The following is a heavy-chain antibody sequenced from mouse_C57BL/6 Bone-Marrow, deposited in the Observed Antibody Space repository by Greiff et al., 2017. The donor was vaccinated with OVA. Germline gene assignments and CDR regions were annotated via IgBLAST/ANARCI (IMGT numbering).Heavy chain of an antibody. Sequence: EVKLMESGPVLVKPGASVKMSCKASGYTFTDYYMNWVKQSHGKSLEWIGVINPYNGGTSYNQKFKGKATLTVDKSSSTAYMELNSLTSEDSAVYYCARDYYGSRAFAYWGQGTLVTVSA. D-gene: IGHD1-1*01. J-gene: IGHJ3*01. V-gene: IGHV1-19*01. CDR3: ARDYYGSRAFAY. CDR1: GYTFTDYY. CDR2: INPYNGGT.